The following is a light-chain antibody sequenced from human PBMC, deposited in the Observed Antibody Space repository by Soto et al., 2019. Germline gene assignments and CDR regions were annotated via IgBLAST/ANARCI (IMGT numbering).Light chain of an antibody. V-gene: IGLV2-8*01. Sequence: QSVLTQPPSASGSPGQSVTISCTGASGDVGGYNYVSWYQQHPGKAPKLMIYEVTKRPSGVPDRFSGSKSGNTASLTVSGLQAEGEADYYCSSYTSSSTVVFGGGTKLTVL. CDR2: EVT. CDR3: SSYTSSSTVV. CDR1: SGDVGGYNY. J-gene: IGLJ2*01.